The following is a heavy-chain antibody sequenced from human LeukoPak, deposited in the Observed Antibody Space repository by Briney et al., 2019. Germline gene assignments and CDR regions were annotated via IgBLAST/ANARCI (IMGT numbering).Heavy chain of an antibody. CDR1: GGSFSGYY. D-gene: IGHD2-15*01. CDR2: INHSGST. Sequence: SETLSLTRAVYGGSFSGYYWSWIRQPPGKGLEWIGEINHSGSTNYNPSLKSRVTISVDKSKNQFSLKLSSVTAADTAVYYCARLYCSGGSCYDYWGQGTLVTVSS. J-gene: IGHJ4*02. CDR3: ARLYCSGGSCYDY. V-gene: IGHV4-34*01.